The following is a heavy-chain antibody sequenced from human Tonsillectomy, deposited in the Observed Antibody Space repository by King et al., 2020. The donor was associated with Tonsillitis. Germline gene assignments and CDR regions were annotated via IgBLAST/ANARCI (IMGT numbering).Heavy chain of an antibody. CDR3: AKDGVGVSGGYCDV. CDR2: IAYDASYE. D-gene: IGHD2-8*01. CDR1: GFTFSNYG. J-gene: IGHJ2*01. V-gene: IGHV3-30*18. Sequence: VQLVESGGGVVQPGRSLRLSCAASGFTFSNYGMHWLRQAPGKGLDWVALIAYDASYENYADSVKGRFAISRDNSKNTLHLEMHSLRVEDTAVYYCAKDGVGVSGGYCDVWGGGTVVTV.